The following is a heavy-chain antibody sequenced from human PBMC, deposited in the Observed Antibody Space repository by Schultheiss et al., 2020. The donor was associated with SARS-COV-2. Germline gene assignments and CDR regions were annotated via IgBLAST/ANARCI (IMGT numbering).Heavy chain of an antibody. V-gene: IGHV4-34*01. CDR2: INHSGST. D-gene: IGHD3-10*02. Sequence: GSLRLSCAASGFTFSSYAMSWVRQPPGKGLEWIGEINHSGSTNYNPSLKSRVTISVDTSKNQFSLKLSSVTAADTAVYYCARGLRRLVFSGWAFDYWGQGTLVTVSS. J-gene: IGHJ4*02. CDR1: GFTFSSYA. CDR3: ARGLRRLVFSGWAFDY.